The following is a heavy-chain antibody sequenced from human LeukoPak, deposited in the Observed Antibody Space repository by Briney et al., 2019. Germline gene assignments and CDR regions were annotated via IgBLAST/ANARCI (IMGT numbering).Heavy chain of an antibody. V-gene: IGHV4-59*08. CDR1: GGSLSSYY. J-gene: IGHJ6*02. D-gene: IGHD5-24*01. Sequence: SETLSLTCTVSGGSLSSYYWSWIRQPPGKGLEWIGYIYNSGSTNYNPSLKSRVTISVDMSNNQFSLKLSSVTAADTAVYYCARHQRWITDYYYYGMDVWGQGTTVTVSS. CDR2: IYNSGST. CDR3: ARHQRWITDYYYYGMDV.